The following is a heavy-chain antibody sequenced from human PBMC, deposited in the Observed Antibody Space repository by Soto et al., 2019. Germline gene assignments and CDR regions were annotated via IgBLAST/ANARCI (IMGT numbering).Heavy chain of an antibody. D-gene: IGHD3-10*01. CDR3: AKAHGMVREWGVDY. CDR2: ISYDGSNK. Sequence: QVQLVESGGGVVQPGRSLRLSCAASGFTFSSYGMHWVRQAPGKGLEWVAVISYDGSNKYYADSVKGRFTISRDNSKNTLYRQMNSLRAEDTAVYYCAKAHGMVREWGVDYWGQGSLVTVSS. CDR1: GFTFSSYG. J-gene: IGHJ4*02. V-gene: IGHV3-30*18.